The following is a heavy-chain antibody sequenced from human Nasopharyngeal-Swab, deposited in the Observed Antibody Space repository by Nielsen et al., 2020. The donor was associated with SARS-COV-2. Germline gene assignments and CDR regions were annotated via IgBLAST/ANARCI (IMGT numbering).Heavy chain of an antibody. V-gene: IGHV4-34*01. CDR3: ARGIAAAGTRFHYYYYYYMDV. CDR2: IYHSGST. D-gene: IGHD6-13*01. J-gene: IGHJ6*03. Sequence: GSLRLSCAVYGGSFSGSHWSWIRQPPGKGLEWIGEIYHSGSTNYNPSLKSRVTISVDKSKNQFSLKLSSVTAADTAVYYCARGIAAAGTRFHYYYYYYMDVWGKGTTVTVSS. CDR1: GGSFSGSH.